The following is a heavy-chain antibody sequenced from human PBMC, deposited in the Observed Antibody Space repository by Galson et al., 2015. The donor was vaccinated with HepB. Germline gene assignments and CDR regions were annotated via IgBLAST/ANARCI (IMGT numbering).Heavy chain of an antibody. V-gene: IGHV3-7*03. CDR2: INEDGSQK. CDR1: GFSISSYW. J-gene: IGHJ6*02. CDR3: ARDSLVAAGNYFFFGLDV. D-gene: IGHD6-13*01. Sequence: SLRLSCAASGFSISSYWMSWVRQAPGKGLEWVANINEDGSQKNYVASVKGRFTISRDNAKNSLYLHLNSLRAEDTAIYYCARDSLVAAGNYFFFGLDVWGQGTTVTVSS.